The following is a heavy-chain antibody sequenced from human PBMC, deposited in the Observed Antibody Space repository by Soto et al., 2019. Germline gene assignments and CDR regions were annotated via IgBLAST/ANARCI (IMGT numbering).Heavy chain of an antibody. Sequence: SETLSLTCTVSGGSISSYYWSWIRQPPGKGLEWIGYIYYSGSTNYNPSLKSRVTISVDTSKNQFSLKLSSVTAADTAVYYCARVRNLWVTDYWGQGTLVTVSS. D-gene: IGHD3-10*01. CDR2: IYYSGST. V-gene: IGHV4-59*01. CDR1: GGSISSYY. J-gene: IGHJ4*02. CDR3: ARVRNLWVTDY.